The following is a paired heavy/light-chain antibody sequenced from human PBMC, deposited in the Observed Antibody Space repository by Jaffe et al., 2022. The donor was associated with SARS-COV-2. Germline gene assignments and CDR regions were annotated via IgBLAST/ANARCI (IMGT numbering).Light chain of an antibody. CDR3: GTWDSSLSEVV. CDR2: DNN. V-gene: IGLV1-51*01. Sequence: QSVLTQPPSMSAAPGQKVTISCSGSSSIFANNYVSWYQQLPGTAPKLLIYDNNKRPSGIPGRFSGSKSGTSATLGISGLQTGDEADYYCGTWDSSLSEVVFGGGTKLTVL. J-gene: IGLJ2*01. CDR1: SSIFANNY.
Heavy chain of an antibody. J-gene: IGHJ5*02. D-gene: IGHD3-16*01. Sequence: QVQLVQSGTEVKKPGASVKVSCKASGYTFTGHYMHWVRQAPGQGLEWMGWINPKSGGTKYPQRFQGRVTMTRDTSINTVHMELNRLSSDDIAIYFCAREGEGGFDPWGQGTLVTVSA. CDR3: AREGEGGFDP. CDR1: GYTFTGHY. CDR2: INPKSGGT. V-gene: IGHV1-2*02.